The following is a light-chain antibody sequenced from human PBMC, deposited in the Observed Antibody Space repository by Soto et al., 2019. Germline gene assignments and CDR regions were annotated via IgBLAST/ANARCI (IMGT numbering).Light chain of an antibody. Sequence: QSALTQPRSVSGSPGQSVTISCTGTSSDVGGYNYVSWYQQHPGKAPKLIIHVITERPSEVPDRFSASKSGNTASLTISGLQAEDEADYYCCSYAGDYTFYVFGTGTKLTVL. V-gene: IGLV2-11*01. CDR2: VIT. CDR1: SSDVGGYNY. J-gene: IGLJ1*01. CDR3: CSYAGDYTFYV.